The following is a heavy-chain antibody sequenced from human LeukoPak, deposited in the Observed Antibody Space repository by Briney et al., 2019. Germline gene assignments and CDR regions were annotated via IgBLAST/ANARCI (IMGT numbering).Heavy chain of an antibody. CDR3: ARCRRSSRYFGYNDY. CDR2: IKQDGSEK. D-gene: IGHD3-9*01. J-gene: IGHJ4*02. CDR1: GFTFSSYW. V-gene: IGHV3-7*03. Sequence: QSGGSLRLSCAASGFTFSSYWMSWVRQAPGKGLEWVANIKQDGSEKYYVDSVKGRFTISRDNAKNSLYLQLNSLRVDDTAVYYCARCRRSSRYFGYNDYWGQGTLVTVSS.